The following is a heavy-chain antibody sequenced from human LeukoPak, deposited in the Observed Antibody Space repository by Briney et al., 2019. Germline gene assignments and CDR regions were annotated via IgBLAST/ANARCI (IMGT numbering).Heavy chain of an antibody. CDR3: ARGGYCSSTSCYPHWFDP. CDR2: IYPGDSDT. CDR1: GYSFTSYW. J-gene: IGHJ5*02. Sequence: GESLKISCKGSGYSFTSYWIGWVRQMPGKGLEWMGIIYPGDSDTRYSPSFQGQVTISADKSISTAYLQWSSLKASDTAMYYCARGGYCSSTSCYPHWFDPWGQGTLVTVSS. V-gene: IGHV5-51*01. D-gene: IGHD2-2*01.